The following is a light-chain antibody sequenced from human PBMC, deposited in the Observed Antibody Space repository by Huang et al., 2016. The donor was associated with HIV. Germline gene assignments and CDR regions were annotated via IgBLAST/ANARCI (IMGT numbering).Light chain of an antibody. Sequence: DIQMTQSPSSLSASVGDTVTIACRASQSTSGYINWYQQKPGTAPKLLIFATSNLQSGVPSRFSGAGSWSDVSLTISSLQPDDIATYFCQQSYRTPYTFGQGTKVE. J-gene: IGKJ2*01. CDR2: ATS. CDR1: QSTSGY. V-gene: IGKV1-39*01. CDR3: QQSYRTPYT.